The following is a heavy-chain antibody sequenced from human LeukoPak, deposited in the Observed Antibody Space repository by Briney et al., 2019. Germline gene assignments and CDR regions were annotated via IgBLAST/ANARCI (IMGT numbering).Heavy chain of an antibody. CDR1: GFTFSSYA. CDR2: ISGSGGST. V-gene: IGHV3-23*01. CDR3: AKSDRQWLVRGYAFDI. Sequence: PGGSLRLSRAAPGFTFSSYAMSWVRQAPGKGLEWVSAISGSGGSTYYADSVKGRFTISRDNSKNTLYLQMNSLRAEDTAVYYCAKSDRQWLVRGYAFDIWGQGTMVTVSS. J-gene: IGHJ3*02. D-gene: IGHD6-19*01.